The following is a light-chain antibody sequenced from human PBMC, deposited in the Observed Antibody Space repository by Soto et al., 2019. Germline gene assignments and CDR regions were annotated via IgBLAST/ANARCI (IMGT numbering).Light chain of an antibody. Sequence: ESVLTQSPAPLSLSPGERATLSCRASQSVNNYLAWYQQKPGQAPRLLIYDTSDRASGIPARFSGSGSGTDFTLTISNLQSEDFAVYYCQQYTNWPPITFGQGTRLEIK. V-gene: IGKV3-11*01. CDR1: QSVNNY. CDR2: DTS. CDR3: QQYTNWPPIT. J-gene: IGKJ5*01.